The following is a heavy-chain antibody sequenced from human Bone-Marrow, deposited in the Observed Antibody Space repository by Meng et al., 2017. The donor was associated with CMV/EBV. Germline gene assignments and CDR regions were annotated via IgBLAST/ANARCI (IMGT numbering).Heavy chain of an antibody. D-gene: IGHD3-3*01. CDR1: GGSISSYY. J-gene: IGHJ4*02. CDR3: ARRGWSYFDY. Sequence: GSLRLSCTVSGGSISSYYWSWIRQPPGKGLEWIGYIYYSGSTNYNPSLKTRVTISVDTSKNQFSLKLSSVTAADTAVYYCARRGWSYFDYWGQGTRVTVSS. CDR2: IYYSGST. V-gene: IGHV4-59*01.